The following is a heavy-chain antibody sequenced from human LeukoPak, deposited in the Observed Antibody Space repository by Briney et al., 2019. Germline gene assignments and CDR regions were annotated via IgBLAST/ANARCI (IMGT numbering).Heavy chain of an antibody. Sequence: PSETLSLTCTVSGGSMKSYYWSWIRQPPGKGLEWTGYMYYSGSTNYNPSLKSRVTLSLDTSKNQFSLKLSSVTAADTAVYYCARRIVGATHWFDPWGQGTLVTVSS. CDR3: ARRIVGATHWFDP. J-gene: IGHJ5*02. V-gene: IGHV4-59*08. CDR1: GGSMKSYY. D-gene: IGHD1-26*01. CDR2: MYYSGST.